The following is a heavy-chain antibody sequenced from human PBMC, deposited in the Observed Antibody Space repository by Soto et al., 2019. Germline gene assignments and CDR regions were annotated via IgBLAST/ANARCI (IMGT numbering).Heavy chain of an antibody. CDR3: ARADYDILTGYAYDAFDI. CDR1: GYTFTSYG. CDR2: ISAYNGNT. J-gene: IGHJ3*02. Sequence: ASVKVSCKASGYTFTSYGISWVRQAPGQGLEWMGWISAYNGNTNYAQKLQGRVTMTTDTSTSTAYMELRSLRSDDTAVYYCARADYDILTGYAYDAFDIWGQGTMVTVSS. D-gene: IGHD3-9*01. V-gene: IGHV1-18*01.